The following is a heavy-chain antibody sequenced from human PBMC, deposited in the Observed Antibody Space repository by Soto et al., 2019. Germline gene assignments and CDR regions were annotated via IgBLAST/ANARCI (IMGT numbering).Heavy chain of an antibody. CDR1: GGSISSSSYY. V-gene: IGHV4-39*01. Sequence: SETLSLTCTVSGGSISSSSYYWGWIRQPPGKGLEWIGSIYYSGSTYYNPSLKSRVTISVDTSKNQFSLKLSSVTAADTAVYYCATPRGGRYCSGGSCVPIYNWFDPWGQGTLVTVSS. J-gene: IGHJ5*02. CDR2: IYYSGST. D-gene: IGHD2-15*01. CDR3: ATPRGGRYCSGGSCVPIYNWFDP.